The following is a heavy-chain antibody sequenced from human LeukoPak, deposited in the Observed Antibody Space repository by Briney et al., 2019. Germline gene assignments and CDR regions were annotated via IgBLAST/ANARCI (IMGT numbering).Heavy chain of an antibody. V-gene: IGHV4-34*01. CDR1: GGSFSGYY. D-gene: IGHD6-13*01. Sequence: KSSETLSLTCAVYGGSFSGYYWRWLRQPPGKGVEWVGEINHSGSTNYNPSLKSRVTISVHTSKHQFSLKLSSVTAADTAVYYFAALYSSSWYPWFDPWGQGTLVTVSS. CDR3: AALYSSSWYPWFDP. CDR2: INHSGST. J-gene: IGHJ5*02.